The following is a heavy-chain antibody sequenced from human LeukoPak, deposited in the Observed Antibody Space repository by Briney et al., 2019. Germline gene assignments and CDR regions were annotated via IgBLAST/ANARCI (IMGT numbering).Heavy chain of an antibody. V-gene: IGHV1-2*02. Sequence: GASVKVSCKASGYTFTGYYMHWVRQAPGQGLEWMGWINPNSGDTHYAQKFQGRVTVTRDTSISTAYMELSSLISDDTAVYYCARALYSGSYYFDYWGQGTLVTVAS. D-gene: IGHD1-26*01. CDR2: INPNSGDT. CDR3: ARALYSGSYYFDY. J-gene: IGHJ4*02. CDR1: GYTFTGYY.